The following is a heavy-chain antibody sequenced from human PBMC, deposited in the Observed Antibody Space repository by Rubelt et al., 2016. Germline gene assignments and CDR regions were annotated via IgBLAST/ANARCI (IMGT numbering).Heavy chain of an antibody. CDR2: INHSGST. Sequence: QVQLQQWGAGLLKPSETLSLTCAVYGGSFSGYYWSWIRQPPGKGLEWIGEINHSGSTNYNPSLKSRVTVSSGSASAPTLFPLVSCENSPSDTSSVAVGCLAQDF. J-gene: IGHJ1*01. V-gene: IGHV4-34*01. CDR1: GGSFSGYY. CDR3: AVGCLAQDF. D-gene: IGHD6-25*01.